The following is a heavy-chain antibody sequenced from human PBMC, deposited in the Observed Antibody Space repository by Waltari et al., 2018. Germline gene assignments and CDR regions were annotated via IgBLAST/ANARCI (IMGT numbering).Heavy chain of an antibody. J-gene: IGHJ3*02. V-gene: IGHV4-39*07. CDR2: LHYIGDT. D-gene: IGHD6-19*01. CDR1: SNPISINNYD. CDR3: ARNQRGWFDAFDI. Sequence: QLQLQESGPGLVEPSETLSLTCTASSNPISINNYDWGWIRQPQGTGLECIGSLHYIGDTYYSSSLKSRVIISVDTSNNQFSLRLTSVTAADTAIYFCARNQRGWFDAFDIWGQGTAVTVSS.